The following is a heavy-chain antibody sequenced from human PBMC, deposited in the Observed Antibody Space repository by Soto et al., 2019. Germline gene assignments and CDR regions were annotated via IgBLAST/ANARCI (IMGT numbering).Heavy chain of an antibody. CDR1: GFTFNNYA. CDR3: AKGRGGSGSLTPRVVF. CDR2: ISGGGDTT. Sequence: EVQLLESGGGLVQPGGSLRLSCAASGFTFNNYAMTWVRQAPGKGLEWVSAISGGGDTTSYADSVKGRFTVSRDGSETTLYLQRSSPSAEDTALYYCAKGRGGSGSLTPRVVFWGQGTLVTVSS. J-gene: IGHJ4*02. V-gene: IGHV3-23*01. D-gene: IGHD3-10*01.